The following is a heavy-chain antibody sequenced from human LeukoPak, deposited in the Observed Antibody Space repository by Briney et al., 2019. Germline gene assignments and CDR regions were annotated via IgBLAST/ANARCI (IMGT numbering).Heavy chain of an antibody. D-gene: IGHD6-13*01. Sequence: PSQTLSLTCTVSGGSLSSGDYYWGWIRQPPGKGLEWIGYIYYSGSTYYNPSLKSRLTMSVDTSKSQFSLKLRSLTAADTAMYYCAREGAAAGTPRAFDLWGQGTMVTVSS. V-gene: IGHV4-30-4*01. CDR3: AREGAAAGTPRAFDL. CDR1: GGSLSSGDYY. CDR2: IYYSGST. J-gene: IGHJ3*01.